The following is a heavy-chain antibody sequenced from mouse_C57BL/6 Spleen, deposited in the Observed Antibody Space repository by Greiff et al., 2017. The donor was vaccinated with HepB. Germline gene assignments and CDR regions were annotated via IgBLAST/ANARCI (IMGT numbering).Heavy chain of an antibody. CDR2: FYPGSGSI. J-gene: IGHJ2*01. D-gene: IGHD4-1*01. Sequence: VKLMESGAELVKPGASVKLSCKASGYTFTEYTIHWVKQRSGQGLEWIGWFYPGSGSIKYNEKFKDKATLTADKSSSTVYMELSRLTSEDSAVYFCARHEGVTGTFDYWGQGTTLTVSS. CDR3: ARHEGVTGTFDY. V-gene: IGHV1-62-2*01. CDR1: GYTFTEYT.